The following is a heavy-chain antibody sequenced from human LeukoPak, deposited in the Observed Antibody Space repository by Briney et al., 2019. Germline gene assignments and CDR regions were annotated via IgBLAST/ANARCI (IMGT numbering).Heavy chain of an antibody. CDR1: GGSISSYY. CDR2: IYYSGST. D-gene: IGHD2-15*01. V-gene: IGHV4-59*01. Sequence: SETLSLTCTVSGGSISSYYWSWIRQPPGKGLEWIGYIYYSGSTNYNPSLKSRVTISVDTSKNQFSLKLSSVTAADTDVYYCARVPREDIVVVVAAGYWYFDLWGRGTLVTVSS. J-gene: IGHJ2*01. CDR3: ARVPREDIVVVVAAGYWYFDL.